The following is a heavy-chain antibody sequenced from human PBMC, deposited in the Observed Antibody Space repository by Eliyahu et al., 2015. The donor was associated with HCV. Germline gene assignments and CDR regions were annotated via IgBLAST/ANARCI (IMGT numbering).Heavy chain of an antibody. D-gene: IGHD3/OR15-3a*01. CDR2: IYPGDSDT. CDR1: GYXFSTYW. J-gene: IGHJ6*02. Sequence: EXQLVQSGAEVKKPGESLKISCKGSGYXFSTYWIAWVRQMPGQGLEWMGIIYPGDSDTRYSPSFQGQVIXSADKSISTAYLQWSSLKASDTAIYYCARRQGLRDPNYYKGMDVWGQGTTVTVSS. CDR3: ARRQGLRDPNYYKGMDV. V-gene: IGHV5-51*01.